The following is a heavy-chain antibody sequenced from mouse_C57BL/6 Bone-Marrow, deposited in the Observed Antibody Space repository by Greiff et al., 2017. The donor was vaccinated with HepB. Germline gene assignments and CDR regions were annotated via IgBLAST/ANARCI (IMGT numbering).Heavy chain of an antibody. CDR1: GYTFTSYW. CDR3: AATIVTTCSYAMDY. V-gene: IGHV1-64*01. D-gene: IGHD2-5*01. J-gene: IGHJ4*01. Sequence: VQLQQSGAELVKPGASVKLSCKASGYTFTSYWMHWVKQRPGQGLEWIGMIHPNSGSTNYNEKFKSKATLTVDKSSSTAYMQLSSLTSEDSAVYYCAATIVTTCSYAMDYWGQGTSVTVSS. CDR2: IHPNSGST.